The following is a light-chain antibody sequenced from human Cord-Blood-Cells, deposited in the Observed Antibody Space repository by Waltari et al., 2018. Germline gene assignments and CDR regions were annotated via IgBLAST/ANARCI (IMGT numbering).Light chain of an antibody. Sequence: QSALTQPASVSGSPGQSITISCTGTSSDVGGYNYVSWYQQPPGKAPKLMIYDVSNRPSWVSNRFSGSKSGNTASLTISGLQAEDEADYYCSSYTSSRVFGGGTKLTVL. CDR1: SSDVGGYNY. CDR2: DVS. CDR3: SSYTSSRV. V-gene: IGLV2-14*01. J-gene: IGLJ3*02.